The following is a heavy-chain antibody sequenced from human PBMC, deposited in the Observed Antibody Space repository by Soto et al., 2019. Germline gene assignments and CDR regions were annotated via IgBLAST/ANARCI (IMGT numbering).Heavy chain of an antibody. V-gene: IGHV3-15*01. CDR2: IKSKVDGGTI. D-gene: IGHD2-15*01. J-gene: IGHJ4*02. Sequence: GGSLRLSCAASGFTFSHAWMTWVRQAPGKGLEWVGRIKSKVDGGTIDYAAPVKGRFTISRDDSGDTLYLHMSSLKTEDTGVYYFTTDRPYTGGSNALYWGQGTQVTVYS. CDR1: GFTFSHAW. CDR3: TTDRPYTGGSNALY.